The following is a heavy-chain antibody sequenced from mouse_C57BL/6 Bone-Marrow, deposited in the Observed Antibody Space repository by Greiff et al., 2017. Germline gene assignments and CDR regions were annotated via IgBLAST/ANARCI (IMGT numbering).Heavy chain of an antibody. CDR1: GYTFTSYD. D-gene: IGHD1-1*01. Sequence: VKLVESGPELVKPGASVKLSCKASGYTFTSYDINWVKQRPGQGLEWIGWIYPRDGSTKYNEKFKGQATLTVATSSSTAYMELHSLTSEDSAVYFCERFGSTYAIDYWGQGTSVTVSS. CDR2: IYPRDGST. J-gene: IGHJ4*01. V-gene: IGHV1-85*01. CDR3: ERFGSTYAIDY.